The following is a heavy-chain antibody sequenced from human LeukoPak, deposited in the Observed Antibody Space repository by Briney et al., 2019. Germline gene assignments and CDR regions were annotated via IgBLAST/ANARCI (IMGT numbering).Heavy chain of an antibody. J-gene: IGHJ6*02. CDR2: ISWNSGSI. CDR3: AKYIHQLLPYGMDV. D-gene: IGHD2-2*01. Sequence: GGSLRLSCAASGFTFDDYAMHWVRQAPGKGLGWVSGISWNSGSIGYADSVKGRFTISRDNAKNSLYLQMNSLRAEDTALYYCAKYIHQLLPYGMDVWGQGTTVTVSS. V-gene: IGHV3-9*01. CDR1: GFTFDDYA.